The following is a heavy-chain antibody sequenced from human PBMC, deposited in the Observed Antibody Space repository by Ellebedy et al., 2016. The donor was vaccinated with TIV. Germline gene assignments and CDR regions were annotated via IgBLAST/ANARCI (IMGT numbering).Heavy chain of an antibody. V-gene: IGHV3-11*06. D-gene: IGHD1-26*01. J-gene: IGHJ2*01. CDR3: ARGGSTGTYFVWYFDL. CDR1: GFTLSDHY. Sequence: PGGSLRLSCAASGFTLSDHYMGRVRQAPGKGPEWLAYISSSGSYRNYADSVKGRFTISRDNAKNSLYLQMNSLRAEDAAVYYCARGGSTGTYFVWYFDLWGRGTLVTVSS. CDR2: ISSSGSYR.